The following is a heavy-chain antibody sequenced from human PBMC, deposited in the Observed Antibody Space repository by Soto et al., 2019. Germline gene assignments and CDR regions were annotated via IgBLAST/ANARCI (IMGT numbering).Heavy chain of an antibody. Sequence: ASVKVSCKASGYTFTSYVISWVRQAPGQGLEWMGWISAYNGNTNYAQKLQGRVTMTTDTSTSTAYMELRSLRSDDTAVYYCARTHFDWLLDLFYNWFDPWGQGTLVTVSS. D-gene: IGHD3-9*01. CDR2: ISAYNGNT. CDR3: ARTHFDWLLDLFYNWFDP. CDR1: GYTFTSYV. J-gene: IGHJ5*02. V-gene: IGHV1-18*01.